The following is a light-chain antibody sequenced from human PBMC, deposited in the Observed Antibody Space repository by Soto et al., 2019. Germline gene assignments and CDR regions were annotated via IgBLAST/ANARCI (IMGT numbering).Light chain of an antibody. J-gene: IGLJ2*01. V-gene: IGLV2-14*03. CDR3: SSYTSSSTLL. CDR2: YVS. Sequence: QSVLTQPASVSGSPGQSITISCTGTSSDVGAYNYVSWYQQHPGKAPKLMIYYVSNRPSGVSNRFSGSKSGNTASLTISGLQAEDEAHYYCSSYTSSSTLLFGGGTKLTVL. CDR1: SSDVGAYNY.